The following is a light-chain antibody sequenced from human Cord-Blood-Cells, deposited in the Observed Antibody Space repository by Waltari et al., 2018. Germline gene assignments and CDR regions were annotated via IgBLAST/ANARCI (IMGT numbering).Light chain of an antibody. Sequence: PASVSGSPGQSITISCTGTSSDVGSYNLVSWYQQHPGKAPKLMIYEGSKRPSGVSNRFSGSKSGNTDSLTISRLQAEDEADYYCCSYAGSSTFVFGTGTKVTVL. CDR3: CSYAGSSTFV. CDR1: SSDVGSYNL. CDR2: EGS. J-gene: IGLJ1*01. V-gene: IGLV2-23*03.